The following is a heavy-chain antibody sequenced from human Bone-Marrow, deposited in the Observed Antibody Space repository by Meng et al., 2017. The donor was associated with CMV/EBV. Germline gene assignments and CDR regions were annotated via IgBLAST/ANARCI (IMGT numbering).Heavy chain of an antibody. Sequence: QLVESGRGLLQPGGSLRLSCAASGCTVRTNSCGSTYYADSVKGRFTISGDNSKNTLSVQMNSLRAEDTAIYYCAKGRDWVQGYFFDYWGQGTLVTVSS. V-gene: IGHV3-53*01. CDR1: GCTV. CDR3: AKGRDWVQGYFFDY. D-gene: IGHD3/OR15-3a*01. J-gene: IGHJ4*02. CDR2: NSCGST.